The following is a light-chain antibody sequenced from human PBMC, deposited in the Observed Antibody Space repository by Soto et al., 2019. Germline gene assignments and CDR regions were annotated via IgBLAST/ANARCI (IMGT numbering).Light chain of an antibody. V-gene: IGLV2-11*01. CDR3: CSYTGDTPYV. Sequence: QSVLTQPRSVSGSPGQSLTISCTGTNSDVGAYNYVSWYQQHPGKAPKLIIYDVTKRPSGVPARFSGSKSGNTATLTVSGLQAEDEADYYCCSYTGDTPYVFGAGTKLTVL. J-gene: IGLJ1*01. CDR1: NSDVGAYNY. CDR2: DVT.